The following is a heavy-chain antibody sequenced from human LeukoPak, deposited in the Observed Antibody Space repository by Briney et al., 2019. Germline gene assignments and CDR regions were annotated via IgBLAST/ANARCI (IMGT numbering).Heavy chain of an antibody. CDR3: ARLGAPLLIAVASSIDY. Sequence: SETLSLTCTVSGGSISSSSYYWGWIRQPPGKGLEWIGSIYYSGSTYYNPSLKSRVTISVDTSKNQFSLKLSSVTAAGTAVYYCARLGAPLLIAVASSIDYWGQGTLVTVSS. D-gene: IGHD6-19*01. J-gene: IGHJ4*02. V-gene: IGHV4-39*01. CDR1: GGSISSSSYY. CDR2: IYYSGST.